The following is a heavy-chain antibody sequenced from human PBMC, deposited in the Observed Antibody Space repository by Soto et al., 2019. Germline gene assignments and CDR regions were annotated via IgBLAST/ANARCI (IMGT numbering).Heavy chain of an antibody. CDR3: AREDLVVPAAIPPRYYYYGMDV. D-gene: IGHD2-2*02. V-gene: IGHV3-30-3*01. CDR2: ISYDGSNK. J-gene: IGHJ6*02. Sequence: GGSLRLSCAASGFTFSSYAMHWVRQAPGKGLERVAVISYDGSNKYYADSVKGRFTISRDNSKNTLYLQMNSLRAEDTAVYYCAREDLVVPAAIPPRYYYYGMDVWGQGTTVTVSS. CDR1: GFTFSSYA.